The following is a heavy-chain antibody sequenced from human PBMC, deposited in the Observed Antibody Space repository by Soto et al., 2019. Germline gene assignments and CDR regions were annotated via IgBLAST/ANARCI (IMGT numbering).Heavy chain of an antibody. Sequence: ASVKVSCKASGYTFTSYGISWVRQAPGQGLEWMGWISAYNGNTNYAQKLQGRVTMTTDTSTSTAYMELRSLRSDDTAVYYCARGISLRLGEFSIHYWGQGTLVTVSS. CDR1: GYTFTSYG. CDR2: ISAYNGNT. V-gene: IGHV1-18*01. J-gene: IGHJ4*02. D-gene: IGHD3-16*01. CDR3: ARGISLRLGEFSIHY.